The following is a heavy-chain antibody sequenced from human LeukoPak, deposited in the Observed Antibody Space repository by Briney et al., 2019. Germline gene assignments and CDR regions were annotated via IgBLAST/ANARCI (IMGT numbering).Heavy chain of an antibody. CDR1: GGTFSSYA. Sequence: ASVKVSCKASGGTFSSYAISWVRQAPGQGLEWVGGIIPIFGTANYAQKFQGRVTITTDESTSTAYMELSSLRSEDTAVYYCAKSLRDSSGYWDPTYYYYYYMDVWGKGTTVTVSS. V-gene: IGHV1-69*05. D-gene: IGHD3-22*01. CDR3: AKSLRDSSGYWDPTYYYYYYMDV. J-gene: IGHJ6*03. CDR2: IIPIFGTA.